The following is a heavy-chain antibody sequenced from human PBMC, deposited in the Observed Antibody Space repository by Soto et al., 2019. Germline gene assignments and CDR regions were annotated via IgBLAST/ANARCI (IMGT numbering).Heavy chain of an antibody. V-gene: IGHV3-7*01. D-gene: IGHD1-26*01. J-gene: IGHJ4*02. CDR3: ARVKEWDLLFDY. Sequence: VQLVEAGGGLVQPGESLRLSCAASGFTFSSYWMSWVRQAPGKGLEWVANIKQDGSQRYYVVSVKGRFTISRDNAKNSLYLQMNSLRAEDTAVYYCARVKEWDLLFDYWGQGILVTVSP. CDR1: GFTFSSYW. CDR2: IKQDGSQR.